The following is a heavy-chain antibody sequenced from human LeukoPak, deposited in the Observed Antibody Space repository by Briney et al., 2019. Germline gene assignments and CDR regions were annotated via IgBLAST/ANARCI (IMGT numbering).Heavy chain of an antibody. D-gene: IGHD1-7*01. CDR1: GYTFTSYY. CDR3: ARNLITGTTSPTPQYYYYGMDV. Sequence: GASVKVSCKASGYTFTSYYMHWVRQAPGQGLEWMGIINPSGGSTSYAQKFQGRVTMTRDTSTSTVYMELSSLRSEDTAVYYCARNLITGTTSPTPQYYYYGMDVWGQGTTVTVSS. J-gene: IGHJ6*02. CDR2: INPSGGST. V-gene: IGHV1-46*01.